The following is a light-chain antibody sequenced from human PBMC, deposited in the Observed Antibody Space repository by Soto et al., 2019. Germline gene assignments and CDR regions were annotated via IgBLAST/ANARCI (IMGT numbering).Light chain of an antibody. CDR3: CSYASRDTYV. CDR2: EAN. V-gene: IGLV2-23*01. CDR1: SSDVGSYNL. J-gene: IGLJ1*01. Sequence: ALTQPASVSGSPGQAITISCTGTSSDVGSYNLVSWYQQHPGKAPKLIIYEANKRPSGISNRFSGSESGNTASLTISGLQPEDEADYYCCSYASRDTYVFGTETKVTVL.